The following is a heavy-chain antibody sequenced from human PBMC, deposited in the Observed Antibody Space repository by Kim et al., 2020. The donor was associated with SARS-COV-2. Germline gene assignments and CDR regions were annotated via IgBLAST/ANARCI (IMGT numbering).Heavy chain of an antibody. J-gene: IGHJ4*02. Sequence: SGKGRFTISRDNAKNTLYLQMNSLRAEDTAVYYCAKFLPSYYDSSGYYRYWGQGTLVTVSS. D-gene: IGHD3-22*01. V-gene: IGHV3-23*01. CDR3: AKFLPSYYDSSGYYRY.